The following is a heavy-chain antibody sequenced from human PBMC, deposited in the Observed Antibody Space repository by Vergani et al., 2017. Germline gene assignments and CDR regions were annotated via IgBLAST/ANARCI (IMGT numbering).Heavy chain of an antibody. V-gene: IGHV3-30-3*01. CDR2: ISHDGTNK. CDR3: ARDGDTGYIDY. J-gene: IGHJ4*02. D-gene: IGHD3-9*01. CDR1: GFTFSSYT. Sequence: QVQLVESGGGVVQPGRSLRLSCAASGFTFSSYTMHWVRQAPGKGLEWVAVISHDGTNKYYADSVKGRFTISRDNSKNTLYLQMNSLRAEDTAVYYCARDGDTGYIDYWGRGSLVTVSS.